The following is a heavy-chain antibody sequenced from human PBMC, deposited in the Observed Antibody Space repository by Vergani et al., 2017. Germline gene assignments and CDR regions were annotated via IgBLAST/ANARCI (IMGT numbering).Heavy chain of an antibody. CDR3: AGDSSYYGSVIYPYYYYYGMDV. V-gene: IGHV3-21*01. J-gene: IGHJ6*02. D-gene: IGHD3-10*01. CDR2: ISSISSYI. Sequence: EVQLVESGGGLVKPGGSLRLSCAASGFTFSSYSMNWVRKAPGKGLEWVSTISSISSYIYYEDSVKGRFTISRDNAKNSLYLQMISLRAEDTAVYYFAGDSSYYGSVIYPYYYYYGMDVWGQGTTVTVSS. CDR1: GFTFSSYS.